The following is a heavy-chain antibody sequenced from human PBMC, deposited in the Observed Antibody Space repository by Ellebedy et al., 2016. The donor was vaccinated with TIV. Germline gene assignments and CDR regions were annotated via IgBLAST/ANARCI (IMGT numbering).Heavy chain of an antibody. D-gene: IGHD5-18*01. CDR2: IYYSGST. Sequence: SETLSLXXTVSGGSVSSGSHYWSWIRQPPGKGLEWIGYIYYSGSTKFNPSLKSRVTISRDTSKNQFSLKLTSVTPADTAVYYCARDERIAMDRFDYWGQGTLVTVS. CDR1: GGSVSSGSHY. CDR3: ARDERIAMDRFDY. V-gene: IGHV4-61*01. J-gene: IGHJ4*02.